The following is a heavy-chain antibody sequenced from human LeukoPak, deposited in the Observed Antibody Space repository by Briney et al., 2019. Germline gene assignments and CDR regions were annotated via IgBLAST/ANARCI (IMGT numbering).Heavy chain of an antibody. CDR1: GYTFTSYG. Sequence: GASVNLSCKASGYTFTSYGIGWVRQAPGQGREWVGWISAYNGNTNYAQKRQGRVTMATDTSTSTASMELRSLRSDDPAVYYCGRDERYYAKDAFDIWGQGTMVTVSS. V-gene: IGHV1-18*01. CDR2: ISAYNGNT. CDR3: GRDERYYAKDAFDI. J-gene: IGHJ3*02. D-gene: IGHD2-2*01.